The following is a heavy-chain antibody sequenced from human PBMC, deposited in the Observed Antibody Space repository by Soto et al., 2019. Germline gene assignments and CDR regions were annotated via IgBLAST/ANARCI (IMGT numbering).Heavy chain of an antibody. Sequence: QVQLQESGPGLVKPSGTLSLTCAVSGDSINSSHWWNWVRQPPGKGPEWIGQIPHSGNANCNPSLTRRLTIAVDKAKNHFSLKLTSVTAADTIVYYCAARHCWSGPWTTRRLDYWGQGTVVTVSS. J-gene: IGHJ4*02. CDR3: AARHCWSGPWTTRRLDY. CDR2: IPHSGNA. D-gene: IGHD3-3*02. V-gene: IGHV4-4*02. CDR1: GDSINSSHW.